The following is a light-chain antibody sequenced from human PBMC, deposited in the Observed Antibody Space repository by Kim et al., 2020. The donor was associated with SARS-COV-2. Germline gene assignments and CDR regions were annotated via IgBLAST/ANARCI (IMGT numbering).Light chain of an antibody. CDR1: KLGYKI. CDR2: LDS. V-gene: IGLV3-1*01. J-gene: IGLJ2*01. CDR3: QACDSSSVL. Sequence: SVSPGQTASISLAGEKLGYKIASWYQQKPRQSPVLVIYLDSKRPSGIPDRCSGSNSVNTASLTICGTQTMDESDYYSQACDSSSVLFCGGTQLTV.